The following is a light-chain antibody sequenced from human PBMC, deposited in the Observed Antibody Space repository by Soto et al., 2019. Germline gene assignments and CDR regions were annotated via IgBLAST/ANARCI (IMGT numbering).Light chain of an antibody. V-gene: IGKV1-5*03. CDR2: KAS. CDR3: QQYEAYPLT. Sequence: DIQMTQSPSTLSSSVGDRVTITCRASQNINTWLAWYQQKPGKAPYILINKASNIHSGVTSGFRGSATGTEFTLDISSLQPDDVATYYGQQYEAYPLTYGGGTKVEI. J-gene: IGKJ4*01. CDR1: QNINTW.